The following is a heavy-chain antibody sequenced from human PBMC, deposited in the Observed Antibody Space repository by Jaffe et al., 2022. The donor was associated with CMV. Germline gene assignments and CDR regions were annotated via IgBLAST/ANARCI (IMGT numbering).Heavy chain of an antibody. CDR2: INPNSGGT. CDR3: ARGDYDFWSGYYYYYYGMDV. V-gene: IGHV1-2*02. Sequence: QVQLVQSGAEVKKPGASVKVSCKASGYTFTGYYMHWVRQAPGQGLEWMGWINPNSGGTNYAQKFQGRVTMTRDTSISTAYMELSRLRSDDTAVYYCARGDYDFWSGYYYYYYGMDVWGQGTTVTVSS. CDR1: GYTFTGYY. J-gene: IGHJ6*02. D-gene: IGHD3-3*01.